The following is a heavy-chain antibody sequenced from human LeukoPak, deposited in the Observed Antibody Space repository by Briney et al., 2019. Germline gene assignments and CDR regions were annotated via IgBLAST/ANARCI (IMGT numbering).Heavy chain of an antibody. V-gene: IGHV3-48*03. Sequence: GGSLRLSCAASGFTFSSYEMNWVRQAPGKGLEWVSYISSSSNTMYYADSAKGRFTISRDNAQNSLFLQMNSLRAEDTAVYYCARTPEGYTVVTIFDFWGQGTLVTVSS. CDR1: GFTFSSYE. CDR2: ISSSSNTM. D-gene: IGHD4-23*01. CDR3: ARTPEGYTVVTIFDF. J-gene: IGHJ4*02.